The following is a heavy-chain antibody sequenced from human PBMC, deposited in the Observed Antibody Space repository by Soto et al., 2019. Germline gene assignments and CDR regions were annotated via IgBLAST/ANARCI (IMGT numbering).Heavy chain of an antibody. CDR2: IDWDDDK. CDR1: GFSLSTSGMC. V-gene: IGHV2-70*01. CDR3: ARMPGCHPYYYYGMDV. J-gene: IGHJ6*02. Sequence: SGPTLVNPTQTLTLTCTFSGFSLSTSGMCVSWIRQPPGKALEWLALIDWDDDKYYSTSLKTRLTISKDTSKNQVVLTMTNMDPVDTATYYCARMPGCHPYYYYGMDVWGQGTTVTVSS.